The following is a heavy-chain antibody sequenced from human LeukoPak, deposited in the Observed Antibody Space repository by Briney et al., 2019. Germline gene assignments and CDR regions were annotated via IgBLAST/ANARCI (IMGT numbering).Heavy chain of an antibody. CDR1: GGTFSSYA. V-gene: IGHV1-69*05. D-gene: IGHD3-3*01. CDR2: IIPIFGTA. J-gene: IGHJ4*02. Sequence: GASVKVSCKASGGTFSSYAISWVRQAPGQGLEWMGGIIPIFGTANYAQKFQGRVTITTDESTSTAYMELSSLRSDDTAVYFCAFRLRFLQLGIDCWGQGTLVTVSS. CDR3: AFRLRFLQLGIDC.